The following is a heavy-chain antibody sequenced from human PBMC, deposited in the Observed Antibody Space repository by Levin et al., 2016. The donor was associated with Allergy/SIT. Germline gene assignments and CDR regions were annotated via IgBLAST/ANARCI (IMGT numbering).Heavy chain of an antibody. D-gene: IGHD2-8*01. CDR3: VRLMSSYWYFDL. J-gene: IGHJ2*01. Sequence: ASVKVSCKASGYTFTGHYMHWVRQAPGQGFEWMGWITPSNGGTKYAEKFQGRVSMTSDTSISTAYMELIRLTSDDTAVYYCVRLMSSYWYFDLWGRGTLVTVSS. CDR2: ITPSNGGT. V-gene: IGHV1-2*02. CDR1: GYTFTGHY.